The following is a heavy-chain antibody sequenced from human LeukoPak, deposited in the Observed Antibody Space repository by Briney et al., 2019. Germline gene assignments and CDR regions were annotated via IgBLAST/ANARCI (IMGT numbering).Heavy chain of an antibody. CDR2: INHNGNVN. CDR1: GFTFSSSA. D-gene: IGHD3-16*01. Sequence: GGSLRLSCAASGFTFSSSAMSWARQAPGKGLEWVASINHNGNVNYYVDSVKGRFTISRDNAKNSLYLQTSNLRAEDTAVYFCARGGGLDVWGQGATVTVSS. CDR3: ARGGGLDV. V-gene: IGHV3-7*03. J-gene: IGHJ6*02.